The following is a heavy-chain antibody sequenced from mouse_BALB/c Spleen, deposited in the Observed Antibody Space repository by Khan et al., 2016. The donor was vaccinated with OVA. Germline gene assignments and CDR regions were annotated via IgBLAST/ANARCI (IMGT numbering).Heavy chain of an antibody. CDR2: IYPGTDNT. CDR3: AREEALYYFDY. CDR1: GYIFTSYW. D-gene: IGHD3-2*02. V-gene: IGHV1-76*01. Sequence: QVQLKESGAELVRPGTSVKLSCKTSGYIFTSYWIHWVKQRSGQGLEWIARIYPGTDNTYYSEKFKDKATLTADKSSSTAYLQLSSLKSEESAVFVCAREEALYYFDYWGQGTTRTVSS. J-gene: IGHJ2*01.